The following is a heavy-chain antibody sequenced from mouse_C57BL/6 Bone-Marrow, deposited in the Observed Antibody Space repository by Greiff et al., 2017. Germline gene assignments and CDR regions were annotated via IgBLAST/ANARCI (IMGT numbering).Heavy chain of an antibody. CDR2: ISYDGSN. D-gene: IGHD1-1*01. V-gene: IGHV3-6*01. CDR3: ARLNYGSSMYYFDY. Sequence: EVKLQESGPGLVKPSQSLSLTCSVTGYSITSGYYWNWIRQFPGNKLEWMGYISYDGSNNYNPSLKNRISITRDTSKNQFFLKLNSVTTEDTATYYCARLNYGSSMYYFDYWGQGTTLTVSS. CDR1: GYSITSGYY. J-gene: IGHJ2*01.